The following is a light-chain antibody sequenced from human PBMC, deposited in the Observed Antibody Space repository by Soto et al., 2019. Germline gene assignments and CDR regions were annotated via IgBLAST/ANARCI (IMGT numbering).Light chain of an antibody. CDR2: AIS. CDR3: QQHSNSPWT. Sequence: EIVLTQSPGTLSLSPGESAALSCRASQSVTSNYLVWYRQKPGQAPRLLIYAISSRAAGIPDRFNGSGSGTDFTLTITRLEPEDSAVYYCQQHSNSPWTFGQGPKVDIK. V-gene: IGKV3D-20*02. J-gene: IGKJ1*01. CDR1: QSVTSNY.